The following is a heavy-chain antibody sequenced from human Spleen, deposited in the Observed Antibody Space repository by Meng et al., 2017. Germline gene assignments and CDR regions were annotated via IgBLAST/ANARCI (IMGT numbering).Heavy chain of an antibody. V-gene: IGHV4-34*01. J-gene: IGHJ4*02. D-gene: IGHD3-10*01. CDR3: ARAILKWFGYDY. CDR1: GGSFSDYY. CDR2: INHSGST. Sequence: QVQLQQWGAGLLKPSETLSLTCVVSGGSFSDYYWSWIRQPPGKGLEWIGEINHSGSTNYNPSLESRATISVDTSQNNLSLKLSSVTAADTAVYYCARAILKWFGYDYWGQGTLVTVSS.